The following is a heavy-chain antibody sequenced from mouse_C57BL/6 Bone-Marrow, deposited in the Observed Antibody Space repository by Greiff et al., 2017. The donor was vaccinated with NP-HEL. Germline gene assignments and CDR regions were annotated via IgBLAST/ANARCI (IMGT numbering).Heavy chain of an antibody. V-gene: IGHV1-19*01. Sequence: EVQLQQSGPVLVKPGASVKLSCKASGYTFTDYYMNWVKQSHGKSLEWIGVINPYNGGTSYNQKFKGKATLTVDKSSSTAYMGLNSLTSEDDAVSYCAGRDYYGSSYYFDDWGQGTTLTVAS. CDR3: AGRDYYGSSYYFDD. CDR1: GYTFTDYY. D-gene: IGHD1-1*01. CDR2: INPYNGGT. J-gene: IGHJ2*01.